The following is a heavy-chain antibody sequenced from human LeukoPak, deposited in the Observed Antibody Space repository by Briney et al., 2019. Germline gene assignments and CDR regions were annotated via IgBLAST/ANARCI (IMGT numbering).Heavy chain of an antibody. CDR1: GFTFSSLS. CDR2: ISSGSSII. CDR3: AKGPTPLSSRGWIDP. V-gene: IGHV3-48*01. Sequence: GGSLRLSCAASGFTFSSLSMNWVRQAPGKGLEWVSYISSGSSIIYYADSVKGRFTISRDNSKNTVYLQMNSLRPEDTAVYYCAKGPTPLSSRGWIDPWGQGTLVTVSS. J-gene: IGHJ5*02. D-gene: IGHD6-13*01.